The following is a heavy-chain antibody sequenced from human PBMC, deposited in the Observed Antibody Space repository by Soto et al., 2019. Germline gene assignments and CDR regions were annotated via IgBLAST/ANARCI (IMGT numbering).Heavy chain of an antibody. J-gene: IGHJ6*02. D-gene: IGHD3-22*01. Sequence: GASVKVSCKASGGTFSSYAISWVRQAPGQGLEWMGGIIPIFGTANYAQKFQGRVTITADESTSTAYMELSSLRSEDTAVYYCARDKNDYYDSSGYFYYGMDVWGQGTTVTVSS. CDR3: ARDKNDYYDSSGYFYYGMDV. CDR2: IIPIFGTA. V-gene: IGHV1-69*13. CDR1: GGTFSSYA.